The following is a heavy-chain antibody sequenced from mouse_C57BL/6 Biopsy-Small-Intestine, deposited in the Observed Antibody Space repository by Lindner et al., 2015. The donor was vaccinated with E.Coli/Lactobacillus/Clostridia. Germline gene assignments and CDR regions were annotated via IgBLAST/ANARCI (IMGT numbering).Heavy chain of an antibody. J-gene: IGHJ2*01. Sequence: VQLQESGEGVSEAWRVPELSCAASGFTFSDYAMHWVRQAPEKGLEWVAYISSGSSTIYYADTVKGRFTISRDNAKNTLFLQMTSLRSEDTAMYYCARWRYAFDYWGQGTTLTVSS. V-gene: IGHV5-17*01. D-gene: IGHD2-14*01. CDR2: ISSGSSTI. CDR1: GFTFSDYA. CDR3: ARWRYAFDY.